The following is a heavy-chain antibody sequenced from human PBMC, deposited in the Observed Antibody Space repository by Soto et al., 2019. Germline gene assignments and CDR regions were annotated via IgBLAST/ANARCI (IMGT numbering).Heavy chain of an antibody. CDR3: VRTSLVVAAATREDY. V-gene: IGHV3-74*01. CDR1: GFTSSSYW. J-gene: IGHJ4*02. CDR2: INSDGSST. Sequence: EVQLVESGGGLVQPGGSLRLSCAASGFTSSSYWMHWVRQAPGKGLVWVSRINSDGSSTSYADSVKGRFTISRDDAKNTLYVQMNSLIAEDTAVYYCVRTSLVVAAATREDYWGQGTLVTVSS. D-gene: IGHD2-15*01.